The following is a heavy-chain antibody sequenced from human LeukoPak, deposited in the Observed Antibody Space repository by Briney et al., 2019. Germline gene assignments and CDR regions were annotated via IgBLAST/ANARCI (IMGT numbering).Heavy chain of an antibody. Sequence: GGSLRLSCAASGFTFSSYWMHWVRQVPGKGLVWVSRINSDGSSTSYADSVKGRFTISRDNAKNTLYVQMNSLRAEDTAVYYCSTGSGDAFDIWGRGTMVTVSS. CDR1: GFTFSSYW. CDR3: STGSGDAFDI. V-gene: IGHV3-74*01. J-gene: IGHJ3*02. CDR2: INSDGSST. D-gene: IGHD3-10*01.